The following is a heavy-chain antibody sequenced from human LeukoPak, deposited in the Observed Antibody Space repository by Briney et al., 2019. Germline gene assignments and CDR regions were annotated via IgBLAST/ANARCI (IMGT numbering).Heavy chain of an antibody. CDR3: AKGRSGWYPDY. J-gene: IGHJ4*02. Sequence: PGGSLRLSCAASGFTFDDYAMHWVRQAPGKGLEWVSGISWNSGSIGYADSVKGRFTISRDNAKNSLYLQMNSLRAEDTALYYCAKGRSGWYPDYWGQGTLVTVSS. D-gene: IGHD6-19*01. CDR2: ISWNSGSI. V-gene: IGHV3-9*01. CDR1: GFTFDDYA.